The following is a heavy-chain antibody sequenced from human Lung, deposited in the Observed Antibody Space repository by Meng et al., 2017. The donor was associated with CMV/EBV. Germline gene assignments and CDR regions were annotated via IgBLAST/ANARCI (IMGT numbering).Heavy chain of an antibody. D-gene: IGHD2-8*01. CDR3: ASPYVLRNYGMDV. J-gene: IGHJ6*02. V-gene: IGHV1-2*02. CDR1: GYTFTGYY. Sequence: ASVKVSCKASGYTFTGYYIHWVRQAPGQGLEWMGWINPNTGGTNYAQNFQGRVTMTRDTSISAVYMELSRLRSDDTAVYYCASPYVLRNYGMDVWGQGPTVTVSS. CDR2: INPNTGGT.